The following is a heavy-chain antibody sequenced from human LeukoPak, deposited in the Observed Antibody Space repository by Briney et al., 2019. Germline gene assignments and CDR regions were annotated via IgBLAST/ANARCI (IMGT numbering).Heavy chain of an antibody. J-gene: IGHJ4*02. CDR3: ARESLNAGFDY. D-gene: IGHD2-8*01. V-gene: IGHV1-69*06. Sequence: EASVKVSCKASGGTSSSYAISWVRQAPGQGLEWMGGIIPIFGTANYAQKFQGRVTITADKSTSTAYMELSSLRSEDTAVYYCARESLNAGFDYWGQGTLVTVSS. CDR2: IIPIFGTA. CDR1: GGTSSSYA.